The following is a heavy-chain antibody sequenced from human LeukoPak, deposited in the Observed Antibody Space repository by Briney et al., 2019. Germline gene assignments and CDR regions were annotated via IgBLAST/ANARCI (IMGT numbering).Heavy chain of an antibody. V-gene: IGHV5-51*01. CDR3: ARICSYDSSGYYPHDAFDI. D-gene: IGHD3-22*01. CDR1: GYRFTDYW. J-gene: IGHJ3*02. CDR2: IYPDDSDI. Sequence: GESLKISCKGSGYRFTDYWIGWVRQMPGKGLECMGIIYPDDSDIRYSPSFQGQVTISADKSVSTAYLQWSSLKASDTAMYYCARICSYDSSGYYPHDAFDIWGQGTMVTVSS.